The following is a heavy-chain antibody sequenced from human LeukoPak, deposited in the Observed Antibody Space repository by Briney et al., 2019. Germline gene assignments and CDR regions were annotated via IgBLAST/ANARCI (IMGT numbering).Heavy chain of an antibody. CDR1: GSTFTSYW. D-gene: IGHD2-21*02. CDR3: ARDGRCGGDCYAS. CDR2: ISSDGSST. V-gene: IGHV3-74*01. Sequence: GGSLRLSCVASGSTFTSYWMHWVSQAPGKWMVWVSRISSDGSSTNYADSVKGRFTISRDNSKNAPYLQMNSLRVEDTAVYYCARDGRCGGDCYASWGQGTLVTVSS. J-gene: IGHJ4*02.